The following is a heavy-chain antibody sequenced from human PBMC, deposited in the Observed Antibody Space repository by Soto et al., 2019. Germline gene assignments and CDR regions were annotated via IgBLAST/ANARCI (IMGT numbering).Heavy chain of an antibody. Sequence: GGSLRLSCAASGFTFSSYEMNWVRQAPGKGLEWVSYISSSGSTIYYADSVKGRFTISRDNAKNSLYLQMNSLRAEDTAVYYCARDRINYYDSSVLRGDYWGQGTLVTV. D-gene: IGHD3-22*01. J-gene: IGHJ4*02. CDR1: GFTFSSYE. CDR3: ARDRINYYDSSVLRGDY. CDR2: ISSSGSTI. V-gene: IGHV3-48*03.